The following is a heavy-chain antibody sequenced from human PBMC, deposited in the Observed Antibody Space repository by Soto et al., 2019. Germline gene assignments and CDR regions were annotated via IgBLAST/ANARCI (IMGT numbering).Heavy chain of an antibody. J-gene: IGHJ6*02. D-gene: IGHD5-18*01. CDR1: GDSVSSNSAA. Sequence: SQTLSLTCAISGDSVSSNSAAWNWIRQSPSRGLEWLGRTYYRSKWYNDYAVSVKSRITINPDTSKNQFSLQLNSVTPEDTAVYYCARCNTAMVTGTYYYYYYGMDVWGQGTTVTVSS. CDR3: ARCNTAMVTGTYYYYYYGMDV. CDR2: TYYRSKWYN. V-gene: IGHV6-1*01.